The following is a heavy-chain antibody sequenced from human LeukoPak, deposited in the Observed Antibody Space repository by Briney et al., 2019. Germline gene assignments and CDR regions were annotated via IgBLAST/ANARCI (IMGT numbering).Heavy chain of an antibody. Sequence: KPGGSLRLSCAASGFTFSSYSMNGVRQAPGKGLEWVSSISSSSSYIYYADSVKGRFTISRDNAKNSLYLQMNSLRAEDTAVYYCASFVGGSGSRDYWGQGTLVTVSS. V-gene: IGHV3-21*01. CDR1: GFTFSSYS. CDR2: ISSSSSYI. D-gene: IGHD3-10*01. J-gene: IGHJ4*02. CDR3: ASFVGGSGSRDY.